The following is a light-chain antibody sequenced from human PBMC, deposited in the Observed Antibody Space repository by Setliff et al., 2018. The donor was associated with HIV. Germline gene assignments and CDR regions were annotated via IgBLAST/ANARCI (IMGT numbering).Light chain of an antibody. Sequence: QSALTQPRSVSGSPGQSVTISCTGTTSDVGNYDFVSWYQHHPGKAPELMIYDVNKRPSGVPDRFSGSKSGNTASLTISGLQAEDEADFYCCSYAGSHTFVFGTGTKVTVL. V-gene: IGLV2-11*01. CDR2: DVN. J-gene: IGLJ1*01. CDR3: CSYAGSHTFV. CDR1: TSDVGNYDF.